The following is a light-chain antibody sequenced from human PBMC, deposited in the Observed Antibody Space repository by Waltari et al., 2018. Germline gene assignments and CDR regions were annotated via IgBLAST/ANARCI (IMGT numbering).Light chain of an antibody. CDR2: GAS. V-gene: IGKV3-15*01. CDR3: QQYNNWPPMYT. CDR1: KSVGSN. J-gene: IGKJ2*01. Sequence: EIVMTQSPATLSVSPGERATLSGRASKSVGSNLAWYQQKRGQAPRLLIYGASTRATGIPARFSGSGSGTEFTLTISSLQSEDFAVYYCQQYNNWPPMYTFGQGTKLEIK.